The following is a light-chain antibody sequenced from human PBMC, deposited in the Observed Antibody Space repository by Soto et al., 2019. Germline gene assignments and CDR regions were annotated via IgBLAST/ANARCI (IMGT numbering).Light chain of an antibody. V-gene: IGKV1-5*03. CDR3: QHYNSYSEA. CDR2: KAS. J-gene: IGKJ1*01. CDR1: QTISSR. Sequence: DIKMTQSPSTLSGPVGDRLTITCRASQTISSRLAWSQQKPGKAPKLLIYKASTLKSGVPSRFSGSGSGTEFTLTISSLQPDDFATYYCQHYNSYSEAFGQGTEVAIK.